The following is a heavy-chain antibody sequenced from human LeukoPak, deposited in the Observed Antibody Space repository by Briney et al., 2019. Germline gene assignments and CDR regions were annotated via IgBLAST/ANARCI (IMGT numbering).Heavy chain of an antibody. CDR1: GFTFSSYD. CDR2: IKQDGSEK. Sequence: HPGGSLRLSCAASGFTFSSYDMNWVRQAPGKGLEWVANIKQDGSEKYYVDSVKGRFTISRDNAKNSLYLQMNSLRAEDTAVYYCAREHCSGGSCYSIYYYYYMDVWGKGTTVTVSS. V-gene: IGHV3-7*01. D-gene: IGHD2-15*01. CDR3: AREHCSGGSCYSIYYYYYMDV. J-gene: IGHJ6*03.